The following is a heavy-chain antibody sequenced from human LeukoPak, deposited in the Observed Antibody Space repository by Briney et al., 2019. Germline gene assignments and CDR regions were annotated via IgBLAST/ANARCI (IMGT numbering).Heavy chain of an antibody. CDR3: ARSSGHVRFGPQTYYMDV. V-gene: IGHV3-53*01. J-gene: IGHJ6*03. CDR2: IYSGGST. CDR1: GFTVSSNY. D-gene: IGHD3-10*01. Sequence: PGGSLRLSCAASGFTVSSNYMSWVRQAPGKGLEWVSVIYSGGSTYYADSVKGRFTISRDNSKNTLYLQMNSLRAEDTAVYYCARSSGHVRFGPQTYYMDVWGKGTTVTVSS.